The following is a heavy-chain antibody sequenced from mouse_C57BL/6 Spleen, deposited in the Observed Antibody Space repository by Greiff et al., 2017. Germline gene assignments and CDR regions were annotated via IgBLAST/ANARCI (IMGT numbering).Heavy chain of an antibody. J-gene: IGHJ2*01. D-gene: IGHD1-1*01. Sequence: EVMLVESGAELVRPGASVKLSCTASGFNIKDDYMHWVKQRPEQGLEWIGWIDPENGDTEYASKFQGKATIAADTSSNTAYLQLSSLTYEDTAVYYCTTRTVVATDYWGQGTTLTVSS. CDR3: TTRTVVATDY. CDR1: GFNIKDDY. V-gene: IGHV14-4*01. CDR2: IDPENGDT.